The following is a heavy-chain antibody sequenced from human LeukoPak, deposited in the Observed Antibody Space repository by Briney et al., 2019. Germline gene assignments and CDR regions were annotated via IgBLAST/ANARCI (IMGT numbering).Heavy chain of an antibody. CDR2: TSSSSSYI. V-gene: IGHV3-21*01. CDR3: ASSSGGYYYYYGMDV. J-gene: IGHJ6*02. CDR1: GFTFSSYS. D-gene: IGHD2-15*01. Sequence: SGGSLRLSCAASGFTFSSYSMNWVRQAPGKGLEWVSSTSSSSSYIYYADSVKGRFTISRDNAKNSLYLQMNSLRAEDTAVYYCASSSGGYYYYYGMDVWGQGTTVTVSS.